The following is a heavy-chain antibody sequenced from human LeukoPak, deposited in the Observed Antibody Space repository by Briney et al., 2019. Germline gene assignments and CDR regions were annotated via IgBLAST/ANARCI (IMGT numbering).Heavy chain of an antibody. CDR1: GGSIGSHY. J-gene: IGHJ4*02. D-gene: IGHD3-22*01. V-gene: IGHV4-59*11. CDR2: IFYSGTT. Sequence: SETLSLTCTVSGGSIGSHYWSWIRQPPGKGLEWIGYIFYSGTTYYNSSLKSRVTMSVDTSKNQFSLKLSSVTAADTAVYYCARYYYDGSGYYSFDFWGQGTLVSVSS. CDR3: ARYYYDGSGYYSFDF.